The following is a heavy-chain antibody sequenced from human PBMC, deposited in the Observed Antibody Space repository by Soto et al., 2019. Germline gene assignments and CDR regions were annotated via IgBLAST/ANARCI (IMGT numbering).Heavy chain of an antibody. Sequence: EVKLLQSGGGLVQSGGSLRLSCAASGFTFSTYAMTWVRQAPGRGLEWVSTILHDETPFYTDSVKGRFTISRDNVRGTLYLQMNGLRVEDAALYFCAKDLFPTSGQRFFFESWGQGSLVTVSS. CDR1: GFTFSTYA. CDR3: AKDLFPTSGQRFFFES. V-gene: IGHV3-23*01. J-gene: IGHJ4*02. CDR2: ILHDETP. D-gene: IGHD2-21*01.